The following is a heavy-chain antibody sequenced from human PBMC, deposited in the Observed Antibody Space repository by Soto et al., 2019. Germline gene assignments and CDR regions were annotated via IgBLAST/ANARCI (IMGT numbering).Heavy chain of an antibody. CDR3: ARDTVTNIDY. CDR1: GFTFSSYE. CDR2: ISSRGSTI. V-gene: IGHV3-48*03. D-gene: IGHD4-17*01. J-gene: IGHJ4*02. Sequence: EVQLVESGGGLVQPGGSLRLSCAASGFTFSSYEMNWARQAPGKGLEWVSYISSRGSTIHYADSVKGRFTISRDNTKNSLYLQLNSLRAEDTAVYYCARDTVTNIDYWGQGTLVTVSS.